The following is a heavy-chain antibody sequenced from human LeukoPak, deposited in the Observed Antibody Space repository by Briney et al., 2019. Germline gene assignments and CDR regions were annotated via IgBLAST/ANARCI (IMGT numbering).Heavy chain of an antibody. V-gene: IGHV4-31*03. CDR1: GGSISSGGYY. Sequence: SETLSLTCTVSGGSISSGGYYWSWIRQHPGKGLEWIGYIYYSGSTYYNPSLKSRVTISVDTSKNQFSLKLSSVTAADTAVYYCARVGSKFTMIPYNWFDPWGQGTLVTVSS. CDR3: ARVGSKFTMIPYNWFDP. CDR2: IYYSGST. D-gene: IGHD3-22*01. J-gene: IGHJ5*02.